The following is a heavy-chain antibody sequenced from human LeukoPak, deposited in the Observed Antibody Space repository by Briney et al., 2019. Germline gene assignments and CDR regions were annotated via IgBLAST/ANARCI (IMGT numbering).Heavy chain of an antibody. J-gene: IGHJ6*03. V-gene: IGHV3-30*02. CDR2: IRYDGSNK. CDR1: GFTFSSYG. D-gene: IGHD2-2*01. CDR3: ARDPQGDSVVVRAAVRSIAAAGMDV. Sequence: GGSLRLSCAASGFTFSSYGMHWVCQAPRKGLERVAFIRYDGSNKYYADSVKGRFTISRDNSKNTLSLKMTRLRAQNTPGYYCARDPQGDSVVVRAAVRSIAAAGMDVWGKGTTVTVSS.